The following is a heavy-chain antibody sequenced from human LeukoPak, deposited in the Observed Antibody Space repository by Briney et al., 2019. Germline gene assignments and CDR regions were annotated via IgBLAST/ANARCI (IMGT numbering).Heavy chain of an antibody. J-gene: IGHJ5*02. D-gene: IGHD3-16*02. CDR1: GGTFSSYA. CDR3: ARGGVWGSYRRNWFDP. Sequence: ASVKVSCKASGGTFSSYAINWVRQATGQGLEWMGWMNPNSGNTGYAQKFQGRVTMTRNTSISTAYMELSSLRSEDTAVYYCARGGVWGSYRRNWFDPWGQGTLVTVSS. CDR2: MNPNSGNT. V-gene: IGHV1-8*02.